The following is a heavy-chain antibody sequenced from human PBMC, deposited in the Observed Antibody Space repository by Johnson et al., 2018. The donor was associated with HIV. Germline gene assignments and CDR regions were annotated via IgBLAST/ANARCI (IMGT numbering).Heavy chain of an antibody. CDR3: ATDIVVVLALGGDAFDI. J-gene: IGHJ3*02. D-gene: IGHD2-2*01. Sequence: QVQLVESGGGVVQPGGSLRLSCAASGFTFSSYGMHWVRQAPGTGLEWVAFIRSDGSNKYYAASVKGRFTISRDNAKNSLYLQMSSLRAEDTAVYYCATDIVVVLALGGDAFDIWGQGTMVIVSS. CDR2: IRSDGSNK. V-gene: IGHV3-30*02. CDR1: GFTFSSYG.